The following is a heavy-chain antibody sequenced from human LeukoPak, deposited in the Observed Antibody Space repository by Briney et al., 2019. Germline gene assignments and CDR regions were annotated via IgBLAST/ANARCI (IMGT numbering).Heavy chain of an antibody. J-gene: IGHJ5*02. CDR1: GGSITSHY. V-gene: IGHV4-59*11. CDR3: ARDPGVNYPYNWFDP. CDR2: IYYSGNT. D-gene: IGHD5-24*01. Sequence: TSETLSLTCTVSGGSITSHYWSWIRQPPGKGLEWIGYIYYSGNTNYNPSLKSRVTISVDTSKNQFSLSLTSVTAADTAVYYCARDPGVNYPYNWFDPWGQGTLVTVSS.